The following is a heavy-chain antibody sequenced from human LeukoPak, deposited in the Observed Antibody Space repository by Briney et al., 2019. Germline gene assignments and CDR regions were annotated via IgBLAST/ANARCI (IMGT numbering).Heavy chain of an antibody. Sequence: SGPTQTLPTQTLTLTCTYSGVSLSTSGVGVGWIRQPPGKALEWLALIYWDDDKRYSPSLKSRLTITKDTSKNQVVHTMTNMDPVDTATYYCARRTAAPGSSLYLFDSWGQGTLVTVSS. D-gene: IGHD6-13*01. J-gene: IGHJ4*02. V-gene: IGHV2-5*02. CDR3: ARRTAAPGSSLYLFDS. CDR2: IYWDDDK. CDR1: GVSLSTSGVG.